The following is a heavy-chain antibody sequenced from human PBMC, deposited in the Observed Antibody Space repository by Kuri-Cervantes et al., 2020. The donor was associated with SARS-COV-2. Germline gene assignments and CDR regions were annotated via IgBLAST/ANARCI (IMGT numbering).Heavy chain of an antibody. CDR1: GGSISSYY. CDR3: ARSKGSGWFGFDPSMDV. Sequence: GSLRHSCTVSGGSISSYYWSWIRQPPGKGLEWIGYIYYSGSTNYNPSLKSRVTISVDTSKNQFSLKLSSVTAADTAVYYCARSKGSGWFGFDPSMDVWGQGTTVTVSS. J-gene: IGHJ6*02. V-gene: IGHV4-59*01. D-gene: IGHD6-19*01. CDR2: IYYSGST.